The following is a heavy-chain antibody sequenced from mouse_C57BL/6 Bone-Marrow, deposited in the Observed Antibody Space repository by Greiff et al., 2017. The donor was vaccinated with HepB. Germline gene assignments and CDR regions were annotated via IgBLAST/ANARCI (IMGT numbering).Heavy chain of an antibody. CDR2: INPSNGGT. D-gene: IGHD1-1*01. Sequence: QVQLQQPGTELVKPGASVKLSCKASGYTFTSYWMHWVKQRPGQGLEWIGNINPSNGGTNYNEKFKSKATLTVDKSSSTAYMQLSSLTSEDSAVYYCARGRFITTVVARDFDYWGQGTTLTVSS. CDR3: ARGRFITTVVARDFDY. J-gene: IGHJ2*01. V-gene: IGHV1-53*01. CDR1: GYTFTSYW.